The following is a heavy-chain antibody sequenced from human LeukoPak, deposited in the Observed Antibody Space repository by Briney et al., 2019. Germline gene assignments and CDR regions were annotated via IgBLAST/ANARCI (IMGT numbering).Heavy chain of an antibody. CDR3: AGDYYDSSGYSALDY. D-gene: IGHD3-22*01. CDR1: GFTFSSYS. J-gene: IGHJ4*02. V-gene: IGHV3-21*01. Sequence: GGSLRLSCAASGFTFSSYSMNWVRQAPGKGLEWVSSISSSSSYIYYADSVKGRFTISRDNAKNSLSLQMNSLRAEDTAVYYCAGDYYDSSGYSALDYWGQGTLVTVSS. CDR2: ISSSSSYI.